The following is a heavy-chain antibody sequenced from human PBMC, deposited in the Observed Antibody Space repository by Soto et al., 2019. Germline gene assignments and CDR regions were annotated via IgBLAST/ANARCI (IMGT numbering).Heavy chain of an antibody. CDR3: AKDAVRFSLDI. V-gene: IGHV3-23*01. CDR1: GFTFSRYA. D-gene: IGHD3-3*01. Sequence: EVQLLESGGGLVQPGGSLRVSCVASGFTFSRYAMSWVRQVPGKGLEWVSGISGTGDSTYYADSVKGRFTISRDNSKNTLFVQMNSLRAEDTAVDYCAKDAVRFSLDIWGQGTMVTVSS. CDR2: ISGTGDST. J-gene: IGHJ3*02.